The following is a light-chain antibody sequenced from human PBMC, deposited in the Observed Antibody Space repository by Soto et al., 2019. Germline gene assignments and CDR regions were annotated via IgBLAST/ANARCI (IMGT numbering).Light chain of an antibody. Sequence: EIVLTQSPGTLSLSPGERATLSCRASQSVSSSYLAWYQQKPAQAPRLLIYGASSRATGVPDRFSGSGSGTDFTLSISRLEPEDFAVYYCHQYGSSPPLTFGPGTKVDIK. CDR3: HQYGSSPPLT. J-gene: IGKJ3*01. CDR2: GAS. V-gene: IGKV3-20*01. CDR1: QSVSSSY.